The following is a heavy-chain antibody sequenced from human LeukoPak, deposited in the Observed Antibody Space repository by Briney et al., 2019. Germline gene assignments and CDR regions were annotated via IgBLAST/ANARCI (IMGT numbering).Heavy chain of an antibody. Sequence: SETLSLTCTVSGGSISSGSHYWSWIRQPAGKGLEWIGRIYTSGSTNYNPSLKSRVTISVDTSKNQFSLKLSSVTAADTAVYYCARGRYSSSWYWSGYFDYWGQGTLVTVSS. CDR1: GGSISSGSHY. D-gene: IGHD6-13*01. CDR3: ARGRYSSSWYWSGYFDY. J-gene: IGHJ4*02. CDR2: IYTSGST. V-gene: IGHV4-61*02.